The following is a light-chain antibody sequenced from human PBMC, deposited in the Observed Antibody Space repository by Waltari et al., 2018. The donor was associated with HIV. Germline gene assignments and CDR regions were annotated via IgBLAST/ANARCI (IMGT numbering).Light chain of an antibody. CDR3: QQYYSRPPT. V-gene: IGKV4-1*01. CDR2: GAS. CDR1: QSVFYSSNNKNY. J-gene: IGKJ2*01. Sequence: DIVMTQSPDSLAVSLGERATINCKSSQSVFYSSNNKNYLAWYQRKPGQPPKLLIYGASTRESGFPARFSGSGSGTDFSLTISSLRAEDVAVYYCQQYYSRPPTFGQGTKLEIK.